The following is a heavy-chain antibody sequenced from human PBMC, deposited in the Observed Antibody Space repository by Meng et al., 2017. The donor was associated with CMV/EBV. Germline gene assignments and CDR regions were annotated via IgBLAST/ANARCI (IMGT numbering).Heavy chain of an antibody. V-gene: IGHV4-31*03. CDR3: ARDHPVGSLDY. J-gene: IGHJ4*02. D-gene: IGHD4-23*01. Sequence: CTVSVSSISSGSYYWSWIRQHPGKGLEWIGYIYYSASTYYNPSLKSRVTISVDTSKNQFSLKLSSVTAADTAVYYCARDHPVGSLDYWGQGTLVTVSS. CDR2: IYYSAST. CDR1: VSSISSGSYY.